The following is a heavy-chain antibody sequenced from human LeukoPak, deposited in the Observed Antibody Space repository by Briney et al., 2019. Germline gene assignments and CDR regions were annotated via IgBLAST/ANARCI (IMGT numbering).Heavy chain of an antibody. J-gene: IGHJ3*01. Sequence: GGSLRLSCAASGFTFSSYGMHWVRQAPGKGLEWVAFIRYDGSNKYYADSVKGRFTISRDNSKNTLSLQMNSLRAEDTAVYYCAKEGYSSSWYYAFDVWGQGTMVTVSS. CDR1: GFTFSSYG. V-gene: IGHV3-30*02. CDR3: AKEGYSSSWYYAFDV. CDR2: IRYDGSNK. D-gene: IGHD6-13*01.